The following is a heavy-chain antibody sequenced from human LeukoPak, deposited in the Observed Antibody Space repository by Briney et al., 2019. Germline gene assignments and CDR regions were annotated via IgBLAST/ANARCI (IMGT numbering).Heavy chain of an antibody. D-gene: IGHD6-19*01. Sequence: SETLSLTCTVSGASISSYYWSWIRQPPGKGLEWIGYIYYNGVTNYNPSLKSRVTISVDTSKNQFSLKVNSVTAADTAVYYCARDPSGIAVAGFVWGQGTMVTVSS. CDR1: GASISSYY. V-gene: IGHV4-59*01. J-gene: IGHJ3*01. CDR2: IYYNGVT. CDR3: ARDPSGIAVAGFV.